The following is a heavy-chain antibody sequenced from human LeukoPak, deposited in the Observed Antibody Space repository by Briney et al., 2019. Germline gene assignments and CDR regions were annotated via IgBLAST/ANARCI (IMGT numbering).Heavy chain of an antibody. Sequence: GESLKISRKGSGYSFTSYWISWVRQMPGKGLEWMGRIDPSDSYTNYSPSFQGHVTISADKSISTAYLQWSSLKASDTAMYYCASYYGSGSYYGYWGQGTLVTVSS. CDR3: ASYYGSGSYYGY. V-gene: IGHV5-10-1*01. D-gene: IGHD3-10*01. CDR2: IDPSDSYT. J-gene: IGHJ4*02. CDR1: GYSFTSYW.